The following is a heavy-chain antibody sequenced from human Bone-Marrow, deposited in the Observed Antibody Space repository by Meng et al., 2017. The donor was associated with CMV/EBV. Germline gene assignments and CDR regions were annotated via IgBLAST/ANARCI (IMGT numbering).Heavy chain of an antibody. CDR3: GREYSSSWRIYFDY. V-gene: IGHV3-30*02. CDR2: IRYDGSNK. J-gene: IGHJ4*02. CDR1: GFTFSSYG. D-gene: IGHD6-13*01. Sequence: GESLKISCAASGFTFSSYGMHWVRQAPGKGLEWVAFIRYDGSNKYYADSVKGRFTISRDNAKNSLYLQMNSLRAEDTAVYYCGREYSSSWRIYFDYWGQGTLVTVSS.